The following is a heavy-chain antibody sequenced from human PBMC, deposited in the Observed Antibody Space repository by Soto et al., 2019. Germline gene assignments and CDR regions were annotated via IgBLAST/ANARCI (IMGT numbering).Heavy chain of an antibody. J-gene: IGHJ4*02. CDR2: IRGSSSII. CDR3: ARSPITTIVVAYFDY. V-gene: IGHV3-48*02. Sequence: EVQVVESGGGLVQPGGSLRLSCEASGFTFSTYSMNCVRQAPGKGLERVSYIRGSSSIIYYADSVKGRFTISRDNAKNSLYLQMNSLRDEDTAVYYCARSPITTIVVAYFDYWGQGSRVTVSS. CDR1: GFTFSTYS. D-gene: IGHD3-22*01.